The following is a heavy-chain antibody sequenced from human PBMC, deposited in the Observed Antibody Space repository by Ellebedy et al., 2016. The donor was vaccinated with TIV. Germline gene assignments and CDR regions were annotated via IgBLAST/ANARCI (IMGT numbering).Heavy chain of an antibody. CDR3: ARDREHLYAPPNY. CDR1: GFVFSSYS. J-gene: IGHJ4*02. V-gene: IGHV3-7*04. D-gene: IGHD2-2*01. Sequence: GESLKISCAASGFVFSSYSMSWVRRAPGKGLEWVANIKQDGSEKYYVDSVKGRFTISRDNAKNSLYLQMNSLRAADTAVYYCARDREHLYAPPNYWGQGTLVTVSS. CDR2: IKQDGSEK.